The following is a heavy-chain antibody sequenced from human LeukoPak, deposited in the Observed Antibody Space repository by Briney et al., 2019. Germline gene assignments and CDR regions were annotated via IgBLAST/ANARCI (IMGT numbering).Heavy chain of an antibody. D-gene: IGHD3-3*01. CDR3: ARARKGVPKNYYYYMDV. V-gene: IGHV4-59*08. CDR2: ILHNGTT. J-gene: IGHJ6*03. CDR1: GGSASNYF. Sequence: SETLSLTCTVSGGSASNYFWSWIRQPTGKTLEWIGYILHNGTTNFNPSLKSRAVMSVDKSKNQISLRLSSVTAADTAVYYCARARKGVPKNYYYYMDVWGKGTTVTVSS.